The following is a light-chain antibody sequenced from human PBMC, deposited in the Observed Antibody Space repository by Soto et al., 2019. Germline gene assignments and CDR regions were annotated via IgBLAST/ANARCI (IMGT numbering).Light chain of an antibody. CDR1: SSNIGAGYD. V-gene: IGLV1-40*01. Sequence: QSVLTQPPSVSGAPGQRVTISCTGSSSNIGAGYDVHWYQQLPGTAPKLLIFGNTHRPSGVPDRFSGAKSGTSASLAITGLQAEDEADYYCKAYDTTLSGSRVVFGGGTKLTVL. J-gene: IGLJ2*01. CDR2: GNT. CDR3: KAYDTTLSGSRVV.